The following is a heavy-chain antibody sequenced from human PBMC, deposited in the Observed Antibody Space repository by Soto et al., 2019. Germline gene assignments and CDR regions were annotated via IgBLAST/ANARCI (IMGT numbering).Heavy chain of an antibody. J-gene: IGHJ6*02. D-gene: IGHD2-2*02. CDR1: GYTFTGYY. CDR3: ARGKPPRDCSSTSCYKNYYYGMDV. CDR2: MNPNSGGT. V-gene: IGHV1-2*02. Sequence: QVQLVQSGAEVKKPGASVKVSCKASGYTFTGYYMHWVRQAPGQRLEWMGWMNPNSGGTNYAQKVQGRVTMTRDTSISTAYMELSRLRSDDTAVYYCARGKPPRDCSSTSCYKNYYYGMDVWGQGTTVTVSS.